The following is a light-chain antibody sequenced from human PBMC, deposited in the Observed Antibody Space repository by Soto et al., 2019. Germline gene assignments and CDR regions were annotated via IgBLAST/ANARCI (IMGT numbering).Light chain of an antibody. CDR3: SSYTSSSTRV. CDR2: EVS. Sequence: QSVLTQPASVSGSAGQWITISCTGTSSDVGGYNYVSWYQQHPGKAPKLMIYEVSNRPSGVSNRFSGSKSGNTASLTISGLQAEDEADYYCSSYTSSSTRVFGGGTKLTVL. CDR1: SSDVGGYNY. J-gene: IGLJ3*02. V-gene: IGLV2-14*01.